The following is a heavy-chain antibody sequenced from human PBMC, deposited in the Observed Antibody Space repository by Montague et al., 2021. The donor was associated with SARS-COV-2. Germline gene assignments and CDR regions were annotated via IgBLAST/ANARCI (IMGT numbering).Heavy chain of an antibody. D-gene: IGHD3-22*01. CDR3: ARGPDSSGYYNDFDY. CDR1: GGSISSSHW. V-gene: IGHV4-4*02. Sequence: SETLSLTCAVSGGSISSSHWFTWVRQPPGKGLEWIGDIYDSETINYNPSLKRRVTISVDRTKNQFSLKLSSVTAADTAVYSCARGPDSSGYYNDFDYWGQGTLVTVSS. CDR2: IYDSETI. J-gene: IGHJ4*02.